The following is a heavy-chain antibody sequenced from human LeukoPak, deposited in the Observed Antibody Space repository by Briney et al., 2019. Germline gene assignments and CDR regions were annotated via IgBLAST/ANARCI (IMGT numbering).Heavy chain of an antibody. D-gene: IGHD3-22*01. CDR1: GGSISSYY. CDR3: ARRGAHSWDSSGYLWQYFDY. V-gene: IGHV4-4*09. J-gene: IGHJ4*02. Sequence: PSETLSLTCTVSGGSISSYYWSWIRQPPGKGLEWIGYIYTSGSTNYNPSLKSRVTISVDTSKNQFSLKLSSVTAADTAVYYCARRGAHSWDSSGYLWQYFDYWGQGTLVTVSS. CDR2: IYTSGST.